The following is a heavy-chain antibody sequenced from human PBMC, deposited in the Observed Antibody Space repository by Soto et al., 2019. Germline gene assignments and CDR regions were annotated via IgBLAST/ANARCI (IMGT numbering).Heavy chain of an antibody. Sequence: GAELRPAWRRVGLACRSYWLTWLRQAPGKGLEWVANIHQDGSERYYVGSVKGRFTISRDNTKNSVYLQMNSLRVEDTALYYCVLASRYGDLGSGYYRLDIWGQGTLVTVPS. V-gene: IGHV3-7*03. CDR2: IHQDGSER. CDR3: VLASRYGDLGSGYYRLDI. CDR1: GLACRSYW. J-gene: IGHJ4*03. D-gene: IGHD3-3*01.